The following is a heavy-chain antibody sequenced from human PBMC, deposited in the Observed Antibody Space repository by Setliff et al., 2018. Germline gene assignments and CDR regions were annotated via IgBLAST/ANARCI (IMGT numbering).Heavy chain of an antibody. CDR3: ARISASSSHFDY. D-gene: IGHD6-13*01. Sequence: SGPTLVNPTQTLTLTCTFSGFSLNTSGMRVSWIRQPPGKALEWLARIDWDDDKFYSTSLKTRLTISKDTSKKQVVLTMTNMDPVDTATYYCARISASSSHFDYWGPGALVTVSS. J-gene: IGHJ4*02. CDR1: GFSLNTSGMR. CDR2: IDWDDDK. V-gene: IGHV2-70*04.